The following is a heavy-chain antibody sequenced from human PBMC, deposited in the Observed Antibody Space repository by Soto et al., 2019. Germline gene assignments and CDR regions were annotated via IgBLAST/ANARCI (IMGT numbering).Heavy chain of an antibody. Sequence: PGESLKISCKGSGYTFTIYWIGWVSQMPGKGLEWMGIIYPGDSDTRYSPSFQGQVTISADKSISTAYLQWSSLKASDTAMYYCARLSSTGSWYYYYYMDVWGKGTTVTVSS. CDR2: IYPGDSDT. J-gene: IGHJ6*03. CDR1: GYTFTIYW. D-gene: IGHD6-13*01. V-gene: IGHV5-51*01. CDR3: ARLSSTGSWYYYYYMDV.